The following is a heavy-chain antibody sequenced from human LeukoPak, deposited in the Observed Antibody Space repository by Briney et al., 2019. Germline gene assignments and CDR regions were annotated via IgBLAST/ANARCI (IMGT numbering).Heavy chain of an antibody. Sequence: GGSLRLSCAASGFTFSSYGMHWVRQAPGKGLEWVAFIRYDGSNKYYADSVKGRFTISRDNSKNTLYLQMSSLRAEDTAVYYCAKVEEISSHYTGGSFDVWGQGTLVTVSS. CDR3: AKVEEISSHYTGGSFDV. J-gene: IGHJ3*01. D-gene: IGHD3-16*01. CDR1: GFTFSSYG. CDR2: IRYDGSNK. V-gene: IGHV3-30*02.